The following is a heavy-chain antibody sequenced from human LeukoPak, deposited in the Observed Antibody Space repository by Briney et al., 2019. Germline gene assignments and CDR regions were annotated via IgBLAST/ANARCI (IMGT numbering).Heavy chain of an antibody. CDR3: ARDTYYDILTGYYPKLDY. Sequence: ASVKVSCKASGGTFSSYAISWVRQAPGQGLEWMGGIIPIFGTANYAQKFQGRVTITADESTSTAYMELSSLRSEDTAVYYCARDTYYDILTGYYPKLDYWGQGTLVTVSS. CDR1: GGTFSSYA. D-gene: IGHD3-9*01. J-gene: IGHJ4*02. V-gene: IGHV1-69*01. CDR2: IIPIFGTA.